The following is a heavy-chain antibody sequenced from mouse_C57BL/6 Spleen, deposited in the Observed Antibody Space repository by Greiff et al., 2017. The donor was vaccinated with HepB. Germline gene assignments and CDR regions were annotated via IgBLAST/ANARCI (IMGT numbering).Heavy chain of an antibody. CDR1: GYTFTSYW. D-gene: IGHD1-1*01. CDR2: INPSSGYT. CDR3: ATHYYGSSLFAY. Sequence: QVQLQQSGAELAKPGASVKLSCKASGYTFTSYWMHWVKQRPGQGLEWIGYINPSSGYTKYNQKFKDKATLTADKSSSTAYMQLSSLSYEDSAVYYCATHYYGSSLFAYWGQGTLVTVSA. J-gene: IGHJ3*01. V-gene: IGHV1-7*01.